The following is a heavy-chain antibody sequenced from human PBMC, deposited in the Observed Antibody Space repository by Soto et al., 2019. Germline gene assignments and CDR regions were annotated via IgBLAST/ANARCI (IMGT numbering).Heavy chain of an antibody. J-gene: IGHJ5*02. CDR1: GYTFTNYA. CDR2: RNVANGNT. D-gene: IGHD3-10*01. Sequence: QVHLVQSGAEEKNPGASVKVSCKASGYTFTNYAMHWVRQAPGQRREGMGWRNVANGNTKYSQKFQGRVTITRDTSASPAYMELSSLRSEDTAVYYCAREITMVRGVMSWVAPWGQGTLVTVSS. CDR3: AREITMVRGVMSWVAP. V-gene: IGHV1-3*05.